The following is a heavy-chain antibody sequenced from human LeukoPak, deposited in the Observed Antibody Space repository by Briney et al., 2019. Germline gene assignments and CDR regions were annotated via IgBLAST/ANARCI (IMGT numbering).Heavy chain of an antibody. J-gene: IGHJ4*02. D-gene: IGHD2-2*01. V-gene: IGHV3-30*04. Sequence: GGSLRLSCAASGFTFSSYAMHWVRQAPGKGLEWVAVASSDEINQNYADSVKGRFIISRDNSKNTLTLQMNNLRTEDTAFYYCASFVATRLDYWGQGILVTVSS. CDR3: ASFVATRLDY. CDR2: ASSDEINQ. CDR1: GFTFSSYA.